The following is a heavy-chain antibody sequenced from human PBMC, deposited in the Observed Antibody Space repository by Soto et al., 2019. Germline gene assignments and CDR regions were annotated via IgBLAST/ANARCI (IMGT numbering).Heavy chain of an antibody. D-gene: IGHD3-10*01. CDR3: ARGGSTMVRGVIWRMDY. J-gene: IGHJ4*02. CDR2: INHSGST. V-gene: IGHV4-34*01. Sequence: QVQLQQWGAGLLKPSETLSLTCAVYGGSFSGYYWSWIRQPPGKGLEWIGEINHSGSTNYNPSLKSRVTISLDTSKNQFSLKLSSVTAADTAVYYCARGGSTMVRGVIWRMDYWGQGTLVTVSS. CDR1: GGSFSGYY.